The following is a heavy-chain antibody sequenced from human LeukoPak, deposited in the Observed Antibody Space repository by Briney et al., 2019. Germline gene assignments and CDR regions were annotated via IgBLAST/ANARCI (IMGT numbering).Heavy chain of an antibody. D-gene: IGHD3-10*01. CDR2: IIPIFGTA. J-gene: IGHJ4*02. CDR3: ARETYYGSGSYSPIGVYFDY. CDR1: GGTFSSYA. Sequence: SVKVSCKASGGTFSSYAISWVRQAPGQGLEWMGGIIPIFGTANYAQKFQGRVTITADESTSTAYMELSSLGSEDTAVYYCARETYYGSGSYSPIGVYFDYWGQGTLVTVSS. V-gene: IGHV1-69*01.